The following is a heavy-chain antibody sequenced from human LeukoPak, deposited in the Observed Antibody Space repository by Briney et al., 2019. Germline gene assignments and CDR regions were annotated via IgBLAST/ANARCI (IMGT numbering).Heavy chain of an antibody. Sequence: PSETLSLTCTVSGGSISSYYWSWIRQPPGKGLEWIGYIYYSGSTNYNPSLKSRVTISVDTSKNQFSLKLSSVTAADTAVYYCAREAMVAAAGTASGYFQHWGQGTLVTVSS. J-gene: IGHJ1*01. D-gene: IGHD6-13*01. V-gene: IGHV4-59*01. CDR1: GGSISSYY. CDR2: IYYSGST. CDR3: AREAMVAAAGTASGYFQH.